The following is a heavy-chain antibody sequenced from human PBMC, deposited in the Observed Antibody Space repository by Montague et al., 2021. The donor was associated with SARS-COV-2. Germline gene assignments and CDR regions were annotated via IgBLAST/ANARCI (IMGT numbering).Heavy chain of an antibody. CDR3: ARWDPQTLTLIGLRGKSASDY. CDR2: INHSGTT. J-gene: IGHJ4*02. Sequence: SETLSLTYAVYGGSFSGYYWTWIRQSPGKGLEWIAEINHSGTTNYNFNPSLRSRVSISVDTSKSQFSLKLISVTAADTGVYYCARWDPQTLTLIGLRGKSASDYWGQGTLVTVSS. D-gene: IGHD4-23*01. CDR1: GGSFSGYY. V-gene: IGHV4-34*01.